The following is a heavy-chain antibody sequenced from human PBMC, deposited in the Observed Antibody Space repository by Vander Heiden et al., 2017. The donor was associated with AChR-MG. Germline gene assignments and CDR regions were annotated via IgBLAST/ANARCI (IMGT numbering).Heavy chain of an antibody. J-gene: IGHJ5*02. V-gene: IGHV1-69*06. D-gene: IGHD4-17*01. CDR1: GGTFSSSA. CDR3: ARESRFYGVNNWFDP. CDR2: IIPICGTA. Sequence: QVQLVQSGAEVKKPGSSVKVSCKASGGTFSSSAISWVRQAPGQGLEWMGGIIPICGTANYAQKFQGRVTITADKSTSTAYMELSSLRSEDTAVYYCARESRFYGVNNWFDPWGQGTLVTVSS.